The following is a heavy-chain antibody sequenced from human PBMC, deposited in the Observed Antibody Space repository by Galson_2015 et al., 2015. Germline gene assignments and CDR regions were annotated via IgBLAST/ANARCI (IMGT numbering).Heavy chain of an antibody. CDR3: ARDPKLYDSSGYYYDAFGI. CDR1: GFTFDDYA. D-gene: IGHD3-22*01. Sequence: SLRLSCAASGFTFDDYAMHWVRHAPGKGLEWVSGISSGSTTIYYADSVKGRFTISRDNAKNSLYLQMNSLRDEDTAVYYCARDPKLYDSSGYYYDAFGIWGQGTMVTVSS. J-gene: IGHJ3*02. V-gene: IGHV3-48*02. CDR2: ISSGSTTI.